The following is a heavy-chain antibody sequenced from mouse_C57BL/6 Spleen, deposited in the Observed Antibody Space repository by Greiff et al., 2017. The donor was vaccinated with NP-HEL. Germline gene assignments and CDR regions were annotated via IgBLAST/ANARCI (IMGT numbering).Heavy chain of an antibody. D-gene: IGHD2-12*01. CDR3: TYYTPFAY. CDR1: GFNIKDDY. V-gene: IGHV14-4*01. CDR2: IDPENGDT. J-gene: IGHJ3*01. Sequence: VQLKQSGAELVRPGASVKLSCTASGFNIKDDYMHWVKRRPEQGLEWIGWIDPENGDTEYASKFQGKATITADTSSNTAYLQLSSLTSEDTAVYYCTYYTPFAYWGQRTLVTVSA.